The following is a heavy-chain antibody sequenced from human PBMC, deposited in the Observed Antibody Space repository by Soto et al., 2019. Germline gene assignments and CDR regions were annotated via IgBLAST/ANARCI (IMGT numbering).Heavy chain of an antibody. CDR1: DYTFTSYG. Sequence: ASVKVSCKASDYTFTSYGISWVRQAPGQGLEWMGWISAYNGNTNYAQKLQGRVTMTTDTSTSTAYMELRSLRSDDTAVYYCASRHSGYELFAFRGPGTLVTVPS. D-gene: IGHD5-12*01. J-gene: IGHJ1*01. CDR2: ISAYNGNT. CDR3: ASRHSGYELFAF. V-gene: IGHV1-18*01.